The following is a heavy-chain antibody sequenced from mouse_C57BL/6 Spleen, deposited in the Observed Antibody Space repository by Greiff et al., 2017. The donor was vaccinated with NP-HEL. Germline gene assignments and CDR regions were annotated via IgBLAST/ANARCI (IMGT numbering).Heavy chain of an antibody. CDR2: ISSGSSTI. CDR3: ARDGYYGGVDY. CDR1: GFTFSDYG. D-gene: IGHD2-3*01. Sequence: EVQRVESGGGLVKPGGSLKLSCAASGFTFSDYGMHWVRQAPEKGLEWVAYISSGSSTIYYADTVKGRFTISRDNAKNTLFLQMTSLRSEDTAMYYCARDGYYGGVDYWGQGTSVTVSS. J-gene: IGHJ4*01. V-gene: IGHV5-17*01.